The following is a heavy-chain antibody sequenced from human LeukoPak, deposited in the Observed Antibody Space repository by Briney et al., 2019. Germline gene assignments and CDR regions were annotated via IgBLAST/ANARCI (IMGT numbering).Heavy chain of an antibody. Sequence: ASVKVSCKASGHTFTSYGISWVRQAPGQGLEWMGWISAYNGNTNYAQELQGRVTMTTDTSSSTAYMELRSLRSDDTAVYYCARAGVYYDSSGYYPDYWGQGTLVTVSS. D-gene: IGHD3-22*01. CDR3: ARAGVYYDSSGYYPDY. CDR2: ISAYNGNT. J-gene: IGHJ4*02. CDR1: GHTFTSYG. V-gene: IGHV1-18*01.